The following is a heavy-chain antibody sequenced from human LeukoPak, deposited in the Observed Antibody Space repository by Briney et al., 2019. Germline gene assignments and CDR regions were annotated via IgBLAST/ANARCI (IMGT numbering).Heavy chain of an antibody. D-gene: IGHD3-16*02. J-gene: IGHJ4*02. CDR1: GYTFTGYY. CDR2: NNPHSGGT. Sequence: GASVKVSSKASGYTFTGYYMHWVRQDPGQGLEWMGRNNPHSGGTNYAQNFQGRVTMTRDTSISTAYMELSRLRSDDTAVYYCARERLGELSFDDFDYWGQGTLVTVSS. V-gene: IGHV1-2*06. CDR3: ARERLGELSFDDFDY.